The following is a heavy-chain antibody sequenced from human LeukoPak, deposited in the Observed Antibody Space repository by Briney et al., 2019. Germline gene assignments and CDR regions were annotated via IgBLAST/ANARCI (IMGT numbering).Heavy chain of an antibody. CDR1: GFTFDDYG. J-gene: IGHJ4*02. V-gene: IGHV3-20*04. CDR2: INWNGGRT. CDR3: ARDFWVATSCYFDY. Sequence: RPGGSLRLSCAASGFTFDDYGMSWVRQAPGKGLEWVSGINWNGGRTGYADSVKGRFTISRDNAKNSLYLQMNSLRAEDTALYYCARDFWVATSCYFDYWGQGTLVTVSS. D-gene: IGHD5-12*01.